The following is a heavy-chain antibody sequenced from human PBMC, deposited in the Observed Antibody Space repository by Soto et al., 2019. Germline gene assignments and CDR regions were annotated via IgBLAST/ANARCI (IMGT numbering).Heavy chain of an antibody. CDR1: GFTFSSYG. D-gene: IGHD3-16*02. J-gene: IGHJ4*02. CDR3: ARDLNDYIWGSYHHRPATQPDY. CDR2: IWYDGSNK. Sequence: SLRLSCAASGFTFSSYGMHWVRQAPGKGLEWVAVIWYDGSNKYYADSVKGRFTISRDNSKNTLYLQMNSLRAEDTAVYYCARDLNDYIWGSYHHRPATQPDYWGRGTLVTVSS. V-gene: IGHV3-33*01.